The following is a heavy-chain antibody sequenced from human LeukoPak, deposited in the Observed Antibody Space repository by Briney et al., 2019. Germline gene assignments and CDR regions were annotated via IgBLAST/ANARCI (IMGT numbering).Heavy chain of an antibody. V-gene: IGHV3-74*01. CDR1: GFSYSGYS. J-gene: IGHJ4*02. Sequence: GGSLRLSCTASGFSYSGYSMHWVRQAPGKGLEWVSGIQRDGSSPTYADSVKGRFTISRDNAKNSLFLQMNSLRAEDTAVYYCAKGQGWLVDYWGQGTLVTVSS. CDR3: AKGQGWLVDY. D-gene: IGHD6-19*01. CDR2: IQRDGSSP.